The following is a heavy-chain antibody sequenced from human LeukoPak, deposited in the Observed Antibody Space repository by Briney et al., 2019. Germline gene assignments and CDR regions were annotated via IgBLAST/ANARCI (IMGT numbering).Heavy chain of an antibody. V-gene: IGHV1-8*03. CDR1: GYSFTNYD. Sequence: ASVKVSCKASGYSFTNYDINWVRQATGQGLEWMGWMNPKSGDTGYSQKFQGRVTITADESTSTAYMELSSLRSEDTAVYYCARDRPGRYCSTISCYSASPFDPWGQGTLVTVSS. D-gene: IGHD2-2*02. CDR3: ARDRPGRYCSTISCYSASPFDP. J-gene: IGHJ5*02. CDR2: MNPKSGDT.